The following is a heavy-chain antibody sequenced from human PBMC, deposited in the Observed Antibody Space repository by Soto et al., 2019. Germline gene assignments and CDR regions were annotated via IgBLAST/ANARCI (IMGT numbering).Heavy chain of an antibody. J-gene: IGHJ4*02. Sequence: EVQLLESGGGWVQPGGYLRLSCVVSGLTFSRADWSWVRQPPGKGLEWVSASGGSALSTHYVDSVKGRFTISRDSSKTTLYLQMNSLSAEDTSVYYCVTHSWNYWGQGPLVTVSS. CDR2: SGGSALST. CDR1: GLTFSRAD. V-gene: IGHV3-23*01. CDR3: VTHSWNY. D-gene: IGHD1-1*01.